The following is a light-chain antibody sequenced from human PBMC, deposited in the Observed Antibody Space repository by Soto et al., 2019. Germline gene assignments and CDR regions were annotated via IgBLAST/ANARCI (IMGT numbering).Light chain of an antibody. Sequence: QPVLTQPRSVSGSPGQSVTISCTGTSSDVGGYNYVSWYQQHPGKAPKLVIYDVSKWPSGVPNHFSGSKFGNTASLTISGLQAEDEADYYCCSYAGNSLWVFGGGTKLTVL. V-gene: IGLV2-11*01. CDR1: SSDVGGYNY. CDR3: CSYAGNSLWV. J-gene: IGLJ3*02. CDR2: DVS.